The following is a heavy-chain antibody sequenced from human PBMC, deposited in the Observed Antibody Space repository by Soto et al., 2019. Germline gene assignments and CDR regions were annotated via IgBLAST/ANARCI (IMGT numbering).Heavy chain of an antibody. Sequence: ASVEVACKASGYTFTSYGISWVRQAPGQGLEWMGWISAYNGNTNYAQKLQGRVTMTTDTSTSTAYMELRSLRSDATAVYYCARKSNDFESNFDYWGQGTLVTVSS. CDR3: ARKSNDFESNFDY. D-gene: IGHD2-21*02. CDR2: ISAYNGNT. CDR1: GYTFTSYG. V-gene: IGHV1-18*01. J-gene: IGHJ4*02.